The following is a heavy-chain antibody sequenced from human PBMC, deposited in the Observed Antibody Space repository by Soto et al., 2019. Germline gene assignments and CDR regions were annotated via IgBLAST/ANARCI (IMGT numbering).Heavy chain of an antibody. CDR3: ARAITTVTTESYYYYYYGLDV. CDR1: GGSISSGDYY. D-gene: IGHD4-4*01. V-gene: IGHV4-30-4*01. CDR2: IYYSGST. J-gene: IGHJ6*02. Sequence: PSETLSLTCTVSGGSISSGDYYWSWIRQPPGKGLEWIGYIYYSGSTYYNPSLKSRVTISVDTSKNQFSLKLSSVTAADTAVYYCARAITTVTTESYYYYYYGLDVWGQGTTVTVAS.